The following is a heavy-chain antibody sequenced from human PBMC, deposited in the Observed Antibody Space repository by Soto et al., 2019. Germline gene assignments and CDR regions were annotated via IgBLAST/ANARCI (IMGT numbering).Heavy chain of an antibody. Sequence: QVHLVQSGAEVKKPGASVKVSCKASGFTFTSYAITWVRRDPGQGLEWRGWISAYNGNTNYAQKLHGRVTMTTDSSTSTAYMELGSLTSDETAVYYCARDFTGWPPDGVDSWGQGTLVTVSS. CDR2: ISAYNGNT. V-gene: IGHV1-18*01. CDR1: GFTFTSYA. J-gene: IGHJ4*02. CDR3: ARDFTGWPPDGVDS. D-gene: IGHD3-16*01.